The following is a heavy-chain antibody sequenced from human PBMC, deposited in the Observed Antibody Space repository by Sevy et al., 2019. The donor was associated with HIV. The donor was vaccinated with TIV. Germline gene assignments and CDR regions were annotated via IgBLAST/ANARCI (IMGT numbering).Heavy chain of an antibody. CDR1: GFTFSSYE. D-gene: IGHD3-10*01. J-gene: IGHJ4*02. Sequence: GGSLRLSCAASGFTFSSYEMNWVRQAPGKGLEWVSYISSSGSTIYYADSVKGRFTISRDNAKNSLYRQMNSLGAEDTAVYYCAWAPRGSYYQLPLYFDYWGQGTLVTVSS. CDR2: ISSSGSTI. CDR3: AWAPRGSYYQLPLYFDY. V-gene: IGHV3-48*03.